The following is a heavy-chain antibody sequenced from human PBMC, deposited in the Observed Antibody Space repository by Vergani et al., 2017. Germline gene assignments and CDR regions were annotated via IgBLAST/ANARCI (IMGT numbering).Heavy chain of an antibody. CDR3: AARGSTVAAAKERGGDLLYWYFDL. CDR1: GYTFTNYA. CDR2: INTNTGNP. Sequence: QVQLVQSGSEVKKPGASVKVSCRASGYTFTNYALNWVRQAPGQGLEWMGWINTNTGNPTYAQGFTGRFVFSLDTSVSTTYLQISSLKAEDTAVYYCAARGSTVAAAKERGGDLLYWYFDLWGRGTLVTVSS. J-gene: IGHJ2*01. D-gene: IGHD6-13*01. V-gene: IGHV7-4-1*02.